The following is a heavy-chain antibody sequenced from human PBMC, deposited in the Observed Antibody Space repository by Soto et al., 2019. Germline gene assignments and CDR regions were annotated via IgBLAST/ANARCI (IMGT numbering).Heavy chain of an antibody. Sequence: QVQLVESGGGVVQPGRSLRLSCAASGFTFSSYGMHWVRQAPGKGLEWVAVIWYDGSNKYYADSVKGRFTISRDNSKNTLYLQMNSLRAEDTAVYYCARGRPLVVPAAILDYWGQGTQVTVSS. J-gene: IGHJ4*02. D-gene: IGHD2-2*01. CDR2: IWYDGSNK. V-gene: IGHV3-33*01. CDR3: ARGRPLVVPAAILDY. CDR1: GFTFSSYG.